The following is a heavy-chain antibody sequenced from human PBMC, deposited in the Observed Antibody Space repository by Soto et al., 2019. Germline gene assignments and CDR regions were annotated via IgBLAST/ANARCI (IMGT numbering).Heavy chain of an antibody. CDR1: SGSFMGYY. V-gene: IGHV4-34*01. J-gene: IGHJ4*02. Sequence: SETLSLTCAVYSGSFMGYYWTWVRQPPGKGLEWIGEINHVGSPNYNPSLKSRVAISIDTSKQQFSLRLNSLTAADTAVYYCASLSGGRFWDKREYWGKG. CDR2: INHVGSP. D-gene: IGHD3-3*01. CDR3: ASLSGGRFWDKREY.